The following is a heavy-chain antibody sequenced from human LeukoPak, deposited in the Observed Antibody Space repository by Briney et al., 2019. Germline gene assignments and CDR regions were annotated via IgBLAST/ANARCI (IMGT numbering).Heavy chain of an antibody. V-gene: IGHV4-4*02. J-gene: IGHJ4*02. Sequence: SETLSLTCVVAGGSISSNWWSWVRQPPGKGLEWIGEFFHSGSTTYNPSLESRVTISLDKSRAQFSLNLNSVTAADTAVYYCAGNGYFSIDYWGQGTLVTVSS. CDR3: AGNGYFSIDY. CDR1: GGSISSNW. CDR2: FFHSGST. D-gene: IGHD5-18*01.